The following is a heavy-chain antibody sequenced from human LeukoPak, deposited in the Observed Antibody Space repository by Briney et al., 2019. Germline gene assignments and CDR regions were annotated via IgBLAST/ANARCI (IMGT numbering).Heavy chain of an antibody. CDR1: GGSISSYY. V-gene: IGHV4-59*01. D-gene: IGHD2-2*01. Sequence: SETLSLTCTVSGGSISSYYWSWIRQPPGKGLEWIGYIYHSGSTNYNPSLKSRVTISVDTSKNQFSLKLSSVTAADTAVYYCARGARPGYCSSTSCYAGDAFDIWGQGTMVTVSS. J-gene: IGHJ3*02. CDR3: ARGARPGYCSSTSCYAGDAFDI. CDR2: IYHSGST.